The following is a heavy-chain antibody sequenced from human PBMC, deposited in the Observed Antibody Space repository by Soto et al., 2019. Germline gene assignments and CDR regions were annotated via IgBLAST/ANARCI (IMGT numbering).Heavy chain of an antibody. J-gene: IGHJ4*02. D-gene: IGHD2-8*01. V-gene: IGHV1-18*01. Sequence: ASVKVSCKASGYTFTSYGISWVRQAPGQGLEWMGWISAYNGNTNYAQKLQGRVTMTTDTSTSTAYMELRSLRSDDTAVYYCARDLGVLMVYAPYYFDYWGQGTLVKVSS. CDR3: ARDLGVLMVYAPYYFDY. CDR1: GYTFTSYG. CDR2: ISAYNGNT.